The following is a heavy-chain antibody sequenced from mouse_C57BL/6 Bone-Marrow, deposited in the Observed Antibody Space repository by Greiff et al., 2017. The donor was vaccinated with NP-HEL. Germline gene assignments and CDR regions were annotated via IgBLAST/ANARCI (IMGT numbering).Heavy chain of an antibody. V-gene: IGHV12-3*01. D-gene: IGHD2-4*01. CDR1: GFPITSGYY. Sequence: VQRVESGPGLVKPSQSLFLTCSITGFPITSGYYWIWIRQSPGKPLEWMGYITHSGETFYNPSLQSPISITRETSKNQFFLQLNSVTTEDTAMYYCAGVYYDYDNYFDYWGQGTTLTVSS. J-gene: IGHJ2*01. CDR3: AGVYYDYDNYFDY. CDR2: ITHSGET.